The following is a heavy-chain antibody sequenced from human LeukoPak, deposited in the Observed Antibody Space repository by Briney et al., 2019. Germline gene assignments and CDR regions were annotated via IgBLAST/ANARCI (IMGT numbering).Heavy chain of an antibody. V-gene: IGHV3-30*03. Sequence: GGSLRLSCAATGFTFSTSLMHWVRLAPGKGLEWVASVSYDETDRHYADSVKGRFIVSRDNTKNMLHLEMRSLRIEDTAVYYCARDSWDILTGYYSHYFDYWGQGTLVTVSS. CDR1: GFTFSTSL. D-gene: IGHD3-9*01. CDR2: VSYDETDR. J-gene: IGHJ4*02. CDR3: ARDSWDILTGYYSHYFDY.